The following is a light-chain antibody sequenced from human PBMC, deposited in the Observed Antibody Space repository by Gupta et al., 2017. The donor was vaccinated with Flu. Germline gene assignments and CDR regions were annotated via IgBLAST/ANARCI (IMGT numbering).Light chain of an antibody. Sequence: SYVLTQPPSVSVAPGQTARITCGENDIGSKSVHWYQQKPGQAPVLVVYDDDDRPSGIPERFFGSNSGTTATLSISGVEAGDEADYYGQVWDSSGDPLWVFGGGTKLPVL. CDR1: DIGSKS. V-gene: IGLV3-21*02. J-gene: IGLJ3*02. CDR3: QVWDSSGDPLWV. CDR2: DDD.